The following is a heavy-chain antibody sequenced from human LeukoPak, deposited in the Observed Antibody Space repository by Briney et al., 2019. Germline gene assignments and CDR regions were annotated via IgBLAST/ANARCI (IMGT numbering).Heavy chain of an antibody. CDR2: INTDGGDT. D-gene: IGHD1-26*01. J-gene: IGHJ4*02. CDR3: ARDEKIVGASGPDY. Sequence: PGGSLRLSCAAPVFTFGSYLMRWVRPAPGKGLVWVSRINTDGGDTIYAHSVKSRFTISRDNAKNTLFLQMNSLRAEDTAVYYCARDEKIVGASGPDYWGQGTLVTVSS. CDR1: VFTFGSYL. V-gene: IGHV3-74*01.